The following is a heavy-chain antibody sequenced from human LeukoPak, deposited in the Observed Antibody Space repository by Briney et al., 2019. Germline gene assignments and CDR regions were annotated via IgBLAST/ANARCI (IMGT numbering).Heavy chain of an antibody. CDR1: GGSISSGGYY. D-gene: IGHD3-3*02. Sequence: SETLSLTCTVSGGSISSGGYYWSWVRQHPGKGLEWIGYIYYSGSTFHNPSLKSRVTIPVDTSKNQFSLKLNSVTAADTAVYYCAADLQAFAFDIWGQGTMVTVSS. J-gene: IGHJ3*02. CDR3: AADLQAFAFDI. V-gene: IGHV4-31*03. CDR2: IYYSGST.